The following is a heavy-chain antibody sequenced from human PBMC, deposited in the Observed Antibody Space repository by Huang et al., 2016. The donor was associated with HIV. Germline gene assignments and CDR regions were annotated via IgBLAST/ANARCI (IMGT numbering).Heavy chain of an antibody. CDR3: ARGDYYDSSGYHPGHFDY. D-gene: IGHD3-22*01. Sequence: VQLIESGGGVVQPGKSLRLSCATSGFILSNYGVNWVRQAPGKGLKWVAFIRNDGRKKNYADSVRGRFTVGRDNAKNTLFLQMSSLRVDDTAVYYCARGDYYDSSGYHPGHFDYWGQGILVTVSS. V-gene: IGHV3-33*04. J-gene: IGHJ4*02. CDR2: IRNDGRKK. CDR1: GFILSNYG.